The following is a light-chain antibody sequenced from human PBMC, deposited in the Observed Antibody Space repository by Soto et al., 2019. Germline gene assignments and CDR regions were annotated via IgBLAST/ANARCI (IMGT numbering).Light chain of an antibody. Sequence: QSVLAQPPSASGSPGQSVTISCTGTSSDVGGYNSVSWYQQHPGKTPKLMIYEVSKRPSGVPDRFSGSKSGNTASLTVSGLQAEDEADYYCNSYAVSTSYVFGTGTKVTVL. CDR3: NSYAVSTSYV. CDR2: EVS. CDR1: SSDVGGYNS. J-gene: IGLJ1*01. V-gene: IGLV2-8*01.